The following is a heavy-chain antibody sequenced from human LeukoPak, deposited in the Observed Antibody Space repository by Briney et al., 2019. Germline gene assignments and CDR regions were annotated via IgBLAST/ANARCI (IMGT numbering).Heavy chain of an antibody. CDR1: GGSFSGYY. Sequence: SETLSLTCAVYGGSFSGYYWSWIRQPPGKGLEWIGSIYYTGSTYYNPSLKSRLTISLDTSKNQFSLKLSSVTAADTAVYYCARGGDSSGYEGRFDPWGQGTLVTVSS. V-gene: IGHV4-34*01. J-gene: IGHJ5*02. CDR2: IYYTGST. CDR3: ARGGDSSGYEGRFDP. D-gene: IGHD3-22*01.